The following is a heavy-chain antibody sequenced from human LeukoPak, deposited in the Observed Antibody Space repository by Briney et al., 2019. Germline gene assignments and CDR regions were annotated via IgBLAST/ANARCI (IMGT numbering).Heavy chain of an antibody. CDR1: GYTFTNYG. D-gene: IGHD3-3*01. V-gene: IGHV1-18*01. CDR3: ARTFYDFWSGFSNYDSFHI. Sequence: EASVKFSCKASGYTFTNYGIIWVRQAPGRGLEWMGWNSAYNDNTNYAQKFQGRVTMTTDTSTNTAYMELRSLTSDDTAVYYCARTFYDFWSGFSNYDSFHIWGQGTLVTVSS. CDR2: NSAYNDNT. J-gene: IGHJ3*02.